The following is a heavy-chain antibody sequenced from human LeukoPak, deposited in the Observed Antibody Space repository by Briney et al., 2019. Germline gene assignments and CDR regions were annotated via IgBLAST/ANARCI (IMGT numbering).Heavy chain of an antibody. J-gene: IGHJ3*02. V-gene: IGHV3-30*19. CDR2: ISYDGSNK. CDR1: GFTFSSYG. CDR3: ARDNLGGAFDI. Sequence: PGGSLRLSCAASGFTFSSYGMHWVRQAPGKGLEWVAVISYDGSNKYYADSVKGRFTISRDNSKNTLYLQMNSLRAEDTAVHYCARDNLGGAFDIWGQGTMVTVSS.